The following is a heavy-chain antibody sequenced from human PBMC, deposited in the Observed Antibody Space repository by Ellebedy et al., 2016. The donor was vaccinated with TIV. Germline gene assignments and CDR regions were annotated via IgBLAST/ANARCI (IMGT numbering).Heavy chain of an antibody. CDR3: ARHMVLLWFGELPSVSDY. D-gene: IGHD3-10*01. J-gene: IGHJ4*02. V-gene: IGHV4-39*01. CDR2: IYYSGST. Sequence: SETLSLTXTVSGGSISSSSYYWGWIRQPPGKGLEWIGSIYYSGSTYYNPSLKSRVTISVDTSKNQFSLKLSSVTAADTAVYYCARHMVLLWFGELPSVSDYWGQGTLVTVSS. CDR1: GGSISSSSYY.